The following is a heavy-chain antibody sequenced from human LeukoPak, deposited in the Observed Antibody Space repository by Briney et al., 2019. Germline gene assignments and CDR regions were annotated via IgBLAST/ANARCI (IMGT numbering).Heavy chain of an antibody. J-gene: IGHJ4*02. CDR1: GFIFSSYE. D-gene: IGHD3-10*01. CDR3: ARVGWFGGFYFDY. CDR2: ISSGGSAI. Sequence: GGSLRLSCAASGFIFSSYEMNWARQAPGKGPEWVSYISSGGSAIYYADSVKGRFTISRDNAKNSLYLQMNSLRAEDTAVYYCARVGWFGGFYFDYWGQGILVTVSS. V-gene: IGHV3-48*03.